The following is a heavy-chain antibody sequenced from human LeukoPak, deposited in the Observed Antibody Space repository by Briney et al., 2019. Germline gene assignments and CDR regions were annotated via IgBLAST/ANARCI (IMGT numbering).Heavy chain of an antibody. Sequence: PSQTLSPTCTVSGGSISSGSYYWSWIRQPAGKGLEWIGRIYTSGSTNYNPSLKSRVTISVDTSKNQFSLKLSSVTAADTAVYYCAVYSGYGRSDYWGQGTLVTVSS. J-gene: IGHJ4*02. D-gene: IGHD5-12*01. CDR1: GGSISSGSYY. V-gene: IGHV4-61*02. CDR2: IYTSGST. CDR3: AVYSGYGRSDY.